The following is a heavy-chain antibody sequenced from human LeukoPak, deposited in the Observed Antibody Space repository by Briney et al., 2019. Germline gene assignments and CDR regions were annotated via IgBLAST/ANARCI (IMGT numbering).Heavy chain of an antibody. CDR1: GFTFSTYV. Sequence: GGSLRLSCAASGFTFSTYVMSWVRQAPGKGLEWVSGISGSGDSTYYADSVKGRFTISRDNSKNTLYLQMNSLRAEDTAVYYCARFKGAYYDSGGYYFDYWGQGTLVTVSS. V-gene: IGHV3-23*01. CDR3: ARFKGAYYDSGGYYFDY. D-gene: IGHD3-22*01. CDR2: ISGSGDST. J-gene: IGHJ4*02.